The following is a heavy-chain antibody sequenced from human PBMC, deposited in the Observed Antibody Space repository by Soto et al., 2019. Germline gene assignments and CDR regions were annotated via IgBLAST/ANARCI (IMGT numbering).Heavy chain of an antibody. CDR3: AHSLVPNWGSRGAFDY. V-gene: IGHV2-5*02. J-gene: IGHJ4*02. D-gene: IGHD7-27*01. Sequence: QITLKESGPTLVKPTQTLTLTCTFSGFSLSTSGVGVGWIRQPPGKALEWLALIYWDDDKRYSPSLKSRLTTTKDTSKNQVLLTMTNMDPVDTATYSCAHSLVPNWGSRGAFDYWGQGTLVTVSS. CDR1: GFSLSTSGVG. CDR2: IYWDDDK.